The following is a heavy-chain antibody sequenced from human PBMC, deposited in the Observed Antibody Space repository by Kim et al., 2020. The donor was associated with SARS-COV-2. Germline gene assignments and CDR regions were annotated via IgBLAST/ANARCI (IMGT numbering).Heavy chain of an antibody. V-gene: IGHV3-15*01. D-gene: IGHD2-2*01. CDR2: IKSKSDGGTA. J-gene: IGHJ4*02. CDR1: GIPFSNAW. Sequence: GGSLRLSCAVSGIPFSNAWFNWVRQAPGKGLELVGRIKSKSDGGTADLAAPVKGRFAISRDDSKNTLYLLMNSLRTDDSAVYYCTTVSMRWGQGTLVTVS. CDR3: TTVSMR.